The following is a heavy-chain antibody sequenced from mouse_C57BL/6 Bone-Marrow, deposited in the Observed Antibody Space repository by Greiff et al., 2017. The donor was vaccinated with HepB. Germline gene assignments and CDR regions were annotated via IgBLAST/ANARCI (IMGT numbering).Heavy chain of an antibody. J-gene: IGHJ3*01. D-gene: IGHD1-1*01. CDR3: ARGALYYYGSSLAY. CDR1: GFTFSSYA. Sequence: EVHLVESGGGLVKPGGSLKLSCAASGFTFSSYAMSWVRQTPEKRLEWVATISDGGSYTYYPDNVKGRFTISRDNAKNNLYLQMSHLKSEDTAMYYCARGALYYYGSSLAYWGQGTLVTVSA. V-gene: IGHV5-4*01. CDR2: ISDGGSYT.